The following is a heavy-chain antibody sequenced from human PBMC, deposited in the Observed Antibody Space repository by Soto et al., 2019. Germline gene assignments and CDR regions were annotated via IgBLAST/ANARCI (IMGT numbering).Heavy chain of an antibody. Sequence: SVTLSLTCPFTGVSIPCSSSSWAWIGQPPGKGLEWIGSIYYSGSTYYNPSLKSRVTISVDTSKNQFSLKLSSVTAADTAVYYCASTYYYGSGSYYNVNYYGMDVWGQGTTVS. D-gene: IGHD3-10*01. J-gene: IGHJ6*02. CDR2: IYYSGST. V-gene: IGHV4-39*01. CDR3: ASTYYYGSGSYYNVNYYGMDV. CDR1: GVSIPCSSSS.